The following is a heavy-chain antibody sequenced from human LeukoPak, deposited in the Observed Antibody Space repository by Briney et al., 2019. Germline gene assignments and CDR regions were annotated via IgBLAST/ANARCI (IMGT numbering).Heavy chain of an antibody. CDR2: ISGSGGST. V-gene: IGHV3-23*01. J-gene: IGHJ4*02. CDR3: AKEPIVSPIVVVVAATQS. Sequence: GGSLRLSCAASGFTFSSYAMSWVRQAPGKGLEWVSAISGSGGSTYYADSVKGRFTISRDNSKNTLYLQMNSLRAEDTAVYYCAKEPIVSPIVVVVAATQSWGQGTLVTVSS. CDR1: GFTFSSYA. D-gene: IGHD2-15*01.